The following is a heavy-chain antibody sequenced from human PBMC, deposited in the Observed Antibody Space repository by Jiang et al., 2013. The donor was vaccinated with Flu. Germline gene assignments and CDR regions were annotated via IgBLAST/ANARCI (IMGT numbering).Heavy chain of an antibody. J-gene: IGHJ5*02. D-gene: IGHD6-13*01. CDR1: SISGYY. CDR2: IYYTGTT. Sequence: SISGYYWSWIRQPPGKGLGWIGNIYYTGTTNYNPSLKSRVTISIDTSKNQFSLRLSSMTAADTAVYYCARGRLEAAGAGGWFDPWGQGTLVTVSS. V-gene: IGHV4-59*01. CDR3: ARGRLEAAGAGGWFDP.